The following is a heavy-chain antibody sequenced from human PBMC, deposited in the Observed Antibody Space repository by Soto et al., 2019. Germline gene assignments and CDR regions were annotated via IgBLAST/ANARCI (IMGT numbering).Heavy chain of an antibody. CDR1: GKTFTRHY. CDR2: INPSGGST. V-gene: IGHV1-46*01. J-gene: IGHJ4*02. Sequence: APVKGSFKAPGKTFTRHYMYSARQAPRQGLEWMGIINPSGGSTSYAQKFQGRVTMTRDTSTSTVYMELSSLRSEDTAVYYCEREPDYGDFRHHFDYWGQGTLVNVSS. D-gene: IGHD4-17*01. CDR3: EREPDYGDFRHHFDY.